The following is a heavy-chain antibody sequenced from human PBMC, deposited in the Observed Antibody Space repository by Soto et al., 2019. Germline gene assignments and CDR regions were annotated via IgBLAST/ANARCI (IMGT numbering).Heavy chain of an antibody. D-gene: IGHD3-3*01. J-gene: IGHJ5*02. Sequence: SETLSLTCTVSGGSISSGDYYWSWIRQPPGKGLEWIGYIYYSGSTYYNPSLKSRVTISVDTSKNQFSLKLSSVTAADTAVYYCARGDFWSGTNDNWFDPWGHGTLVTVSS. CDR2: IYYSGST. CDR3: ARGDFWSGTNDNWFDP. V-gene: IGHV4-30-4*01. CDR1: GGSISSGDYY.